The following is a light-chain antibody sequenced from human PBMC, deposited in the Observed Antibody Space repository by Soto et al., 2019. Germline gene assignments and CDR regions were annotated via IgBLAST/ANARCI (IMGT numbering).Light chain of an antibody. CDR3: QQYATTPFT. CDR1: QSVGSNY. J-gene: IGKJ3*01. CDR2: GAS. Sequence: IVLTQSPGTLSWSLGERATVSCRASQSVGSNYLAWYQRKPGQAPRLLIYGASSRATGIPDRFSGSGSGTDFTLTISRLEPEDFSVYYCQQYATTPFTFGHGTKVDIK. V-gene: IGKV3-20*01.